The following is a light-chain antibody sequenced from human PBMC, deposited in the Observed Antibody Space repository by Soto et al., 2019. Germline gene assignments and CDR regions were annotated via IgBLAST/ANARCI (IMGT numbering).Light chain of an antibody. CDR3: SSYTNINTRACV. Sequence: QSVLTQPPSVSAAPGQKVTISCSGSNSNVGKNYVSWYQQLPGTAPKLLIYDNDRRPSGIPARFSGSKSGTSATLDITGLQTGDEAEYYCSSYTNINTRACVFGTGTKVTVL. CDR2: DND. V-gene: IGLV1-51*01. J-gene: IGLJ1*01. CDR1: NSNVGKNY.